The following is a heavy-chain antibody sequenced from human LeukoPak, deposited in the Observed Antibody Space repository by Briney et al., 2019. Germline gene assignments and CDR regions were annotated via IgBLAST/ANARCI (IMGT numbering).Heavy chain of an antibody. CDR3: ARGLDQAKTGY. J-gene: IGHJ4*02. D-gene: IGHD3/OR15-3a*01. V-gene: IGHV4-61*02. Sequence: PSETLSLTCTVSGGSISSGSYYWSWIRQPAGKGLDWIGRIYTTGSTNYNPSLKSRVTISVDTSKNQFSLNLSSVTAADTAVYYCARGLDQAKTGYWGQGTLVTVSS. CDR1: GGSISSGSYY. CDR2: IYTTGST.